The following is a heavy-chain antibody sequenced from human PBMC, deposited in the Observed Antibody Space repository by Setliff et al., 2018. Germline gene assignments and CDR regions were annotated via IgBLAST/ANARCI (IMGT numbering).Heavy chain of an antibody. D-gene: IGHD3-3*01. CDR2: INQSGNT. V-gene: IGHV4-34*01. J-gene: IGHJ4*02. CDR3: RFWSGYYKNDY. CDR1: GDSFSDYY. Sequence: KPSETLSLTCAVYGDSFSDYYWTWIRQPPGKGLEWIAAINQSGNTNYNPSLNSRFSVSLDTSKNQFSLKRSSVTAADTAMYYCRFWSGYYKNDYWGQGTLVTVSS.